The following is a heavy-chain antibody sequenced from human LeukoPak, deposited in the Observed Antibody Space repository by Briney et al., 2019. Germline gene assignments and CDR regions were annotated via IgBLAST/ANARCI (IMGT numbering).Heavy chain of an antibody. CDR3: AKDRDSRHFDY. V-gene: IGHV3-30*18. CDR1: GFTFSSYG. J-gene: IGHJ4*02. Sequence: GGSLRLSCAASGFTFSSYGMHWVRQAPGKGLEWVAVISYDGSNKYYADSVKGRFTISRDNSKNTLYLQMNSLRAEDTAVYHCAKDRDSRHFDYWGQGTLVTVSS. CDR2: ISYDGSNK. D-gene: IGHD6-13*01.